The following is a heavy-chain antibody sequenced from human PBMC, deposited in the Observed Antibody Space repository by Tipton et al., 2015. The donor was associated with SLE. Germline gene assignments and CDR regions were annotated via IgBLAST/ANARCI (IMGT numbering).Heavy chain of an antibody. D-gene: IGHD6-19*01. CDR3: ARDRVPYSSGCFDI. CDR1: GGSFSGYY. Sequence: TLSLTCAVYGGSFSGYYWSWIRQPPGKGLEWIGYIYYSGSTNYNPSLKSRVTISVDTSKNQFSLKLSSVTAADTAVYYCARDRVPYSSGCFDIWGQGTMVTVSS. J-gene: IGHJ3*02. CDR2: IYYSGST. V-gene: IGHV4-59*01.